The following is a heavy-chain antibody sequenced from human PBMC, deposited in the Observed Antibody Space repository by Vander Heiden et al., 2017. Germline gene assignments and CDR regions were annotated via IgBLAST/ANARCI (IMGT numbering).Heavy chain of an antibody. CDR1: GYIFMSYG. CDR3: ARGRTGQENKVAVPTAIFNMDV. D-gene: IGHD2-2*02. V-gene: IGHV1-18*01. CDR2: ISPYKGNT. Sequence: QVQLVQSGAEVKKPGASVKVSCKASGYIFMSYGISWVRQAPGQGLEWMGWISPYKGNTKYAQKVQGRVIMTTDTSTSTAYMELRSLTSDDTAVYYCARGRTGQENKVAVPTAIFNMDVWGQGTTVTVSS. J-gene: IGHJ6*02.